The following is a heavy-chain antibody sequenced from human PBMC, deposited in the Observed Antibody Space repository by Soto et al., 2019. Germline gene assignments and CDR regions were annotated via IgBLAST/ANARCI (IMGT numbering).Heavy chain of an antibody. J-gene: IGHJ6*02. CDR1: GFTFSYHA. D-gene: IGHD1-1*01. V-gene: IGHV3-30-3*01. CDR3: ARGTTTSAFSAMDV. Sequence: QVQVVESGGGVVQHGRLLRRYCAASGFTFSYHALNWVRQAPGKGLEWVAVISYDGDNKYIAESVKGRFTISRDNSKNTVSLQMNSLRTEDTAMYFCARGTTTSAFSAMDVWGQGTTVTVSS. CDR2: ISYDGDNK.